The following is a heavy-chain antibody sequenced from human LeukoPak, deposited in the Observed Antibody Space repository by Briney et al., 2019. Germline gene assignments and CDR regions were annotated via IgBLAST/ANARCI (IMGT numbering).Heavy chain of an antibody. D-gene: IGHD1-1*01. V-gene: IGHV3-74*01. CDR1: GFTFSTYW. J-gene: IGHJ5*02. CDR3: ARDGHGNWNDGGWFDP. Sequence: GGSLRLSCAASGFTFSTYWMHWVRQAPGKGLVWVSRINGDGSSTSYADSVKGRFTISRDNAKNTLYLQMNSLRAEDTAVYYCARDGHGNWNDGGWFDPWGQGTLSPSPQ. CDR2: INGDGSST.